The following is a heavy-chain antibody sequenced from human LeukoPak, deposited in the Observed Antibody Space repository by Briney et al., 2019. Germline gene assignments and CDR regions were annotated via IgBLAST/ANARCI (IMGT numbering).Heavy chain of an antibody. CDR1: VYTLTSYG. CDR3: ACLSGRYLEQSFDY. J-gene: IGHJ4*02. V-gene: IGHV1-18*01. D-gene: IGHD1-26*01. Sequence: GSSVKVSCKASVYTLTSYGISWVRQAPGQGLESMGWISAYNGNTNYPQKLQRRVTMTTDRSTSTAYIELSSLTPEDTDIYHCACLSGRYLEQSFDYWGQGTLVTVSS. CDR2: ISAYNGNT.